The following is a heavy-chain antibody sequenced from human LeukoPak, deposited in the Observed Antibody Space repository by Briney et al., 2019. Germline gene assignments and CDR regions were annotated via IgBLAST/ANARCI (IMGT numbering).Heavy chain of an antibody. CDR2: ISGSGNYI. J-gene: IGHJ3*01. Sequence: PGGSLRLSCAASGFTFSSYSMNWVRQAPGKGLEWVSSISGSGNYIYYADSMKGRFTISRDNVKNSLYLQMNNLRAEDTALYYCAKLGYSSGWYDFQIAAFDFWGQGTMVTVSS. CDR3: AKLGYSSGWYDFQIAAFDF. CDR1: GFTFSSYS. D-gene: IGHD6-19*01. V-gene: IGHV3-21*01.